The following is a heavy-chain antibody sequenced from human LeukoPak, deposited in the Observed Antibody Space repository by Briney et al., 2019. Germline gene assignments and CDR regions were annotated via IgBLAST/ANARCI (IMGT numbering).Heavy chain of an antibody. CDR1: GGSISSSSYY. CDR2: IYYSGST. V-gene: IGHV4-39*07. D-gene: IGHD6-13*01. Sequence: SETLSLTCTVSGGSISSSSYYWGWIRQPPGKGLEWIGSIYYSGSTYYNPSLKSRVTISVDTSKNQFSLKLSSVTAADTAVYYCARYAAGIAFDIWGQGTMVTVSS. J-gene: IGHJ3*02. CDR3: ARYAAGIAFDI.